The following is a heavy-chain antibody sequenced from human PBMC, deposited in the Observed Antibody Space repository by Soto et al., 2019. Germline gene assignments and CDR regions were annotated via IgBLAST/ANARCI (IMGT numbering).Heavy chain of an antibody. V-gene: IGHV3-43*01. CDR3: ARDSYDILTDQKRYFDF. J-gene: IGHJ4*02. D-gene: IGHD3-9*01. CDR1: GFSFEDYT. CDR2: ISWDGGIT. Sequence: PGGSLRLSCAASGFSFEDYTMHWVRQGPGKGPEWISLISWDGGITDYSDSVKGRFISSRDNSKNSLFLEMNSLTSEDAAMYFCARDSYDILTDQKRYFDFWGQRTLVTVSS.